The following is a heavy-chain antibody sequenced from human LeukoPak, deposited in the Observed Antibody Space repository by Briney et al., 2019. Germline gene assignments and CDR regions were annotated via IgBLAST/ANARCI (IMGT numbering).Heavy chain of an antibody. CDR3: ARGGGYSGYDFGY. D-gene: IGHD5-12*01. CDR1: GGSISSYY. V-gene: IGHV4-59*01. J-gene: IGHJ4*02. CDR2: IYYSGST. Sequence: SETLSLTCTVAGGSISSYYWSWIRQPPGKGLEWIGYIYYSGSTNYNPSLKSRVTISVDTSKNQFSLNLSSVTAADTAVYYCARGGGYSGYDFGYWGQGTLVTVSS.